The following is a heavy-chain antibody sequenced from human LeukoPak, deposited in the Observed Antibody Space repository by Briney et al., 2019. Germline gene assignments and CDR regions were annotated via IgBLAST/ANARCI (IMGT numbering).Heavy chain of an antibody. Sequence: GGSLRLSCAASGFTFSSYGMSWVRQAPGKGLEWVSGISGSGGRTDYADSVKGRFTISRDNSKNTLYLQMNSLRAEDTAVYYCGKGIDYDVFPDALDIWGQGTMVTVSS. V-gene: IGHV3-23*01. CDR1: GFTFSSYG. J-gene: IGHJ3*02. D-gene: IGHD4-17*01. CDR2: ISGSGGRT. CDR3: GKGIDYDVFPDALDI.